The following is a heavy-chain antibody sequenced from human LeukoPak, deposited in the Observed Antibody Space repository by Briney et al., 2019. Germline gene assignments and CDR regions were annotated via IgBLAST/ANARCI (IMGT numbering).Heavy chain of an antibody. Sequence: GGSLRLSCAASGFTFSSYSMNWVRQAPGKGLEWVSSISSSSSYIYYADSVKGRFTISRDNAKNSLYLQMNSLKTEDTAVYYCTRVLRQQLVPNWFDPWGQGTLVAVSS. D-gene: IGHD6-13*01. V-gene: IGHV3-21*03. CDR3: TRVLRQQLVPNWFDP. J-gene: IGHJ5*02. CDR1: GFTFSSYS. CDR2: ISSSSSYI.